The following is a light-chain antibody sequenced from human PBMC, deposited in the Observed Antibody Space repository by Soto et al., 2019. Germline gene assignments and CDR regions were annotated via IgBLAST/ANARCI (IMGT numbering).Light chain of an antibody. CDR3: QQTYSTPPT. CDR2: AAS. Sequence: DIQMTQSPSSLSASVGDRVTITCRASQSISTYLNWYQQKAGLAPKLLIYAASSFQSGVPSRFSGSGSGTDFTLTISSLQPEDFATYYCQQTYSTPPTFGQGTKVEIK. CDR1: QSISTY. V-gene: IGKV1-39*01. J-gene: IGKJ1*01.